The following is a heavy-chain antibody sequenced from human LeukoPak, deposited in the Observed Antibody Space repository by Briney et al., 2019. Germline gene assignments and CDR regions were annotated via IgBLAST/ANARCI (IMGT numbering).Heavy chain of an antibody. Sequence: LRLSCAASGLTFSSYAMSWIRQHPGKGLEWIGYIYYSGSTYYNPSLKSRVTISVDTSKNQFSLKLSSVTAADTAVYYCAREIGYCTNGVCPNWIDPWGQGTLVTVSS. CDR3: AREIGYCTNGVCPNWIDP. V-gene: IGHV4-31*02. D-gene: IGHD2-8*01. CDR1: GLTFSSYA. J-gene: IGHJ5*02. CDR2: IYYSGST.